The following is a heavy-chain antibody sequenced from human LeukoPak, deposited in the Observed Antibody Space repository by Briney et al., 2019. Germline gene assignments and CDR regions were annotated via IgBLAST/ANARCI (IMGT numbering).Heavy chain of an antibody. J-gene: IGHJ4*02. CDR3: ARARYCDY. CDR1: GFTFSSYS. V-gene: IGHV3-33*08. D-gene: IGHD2-15*01. CDR2: IWCDGSNK. Sequence: GGSLRLSCAASGFTFSSYSMNWVRQAPGKGLEWVAVIWCDGSNKYYADSVKGRFTISRDNSKNTLYLQMNSLRAEDTAVYYCARARYCDYWGQGTLVTVSS.